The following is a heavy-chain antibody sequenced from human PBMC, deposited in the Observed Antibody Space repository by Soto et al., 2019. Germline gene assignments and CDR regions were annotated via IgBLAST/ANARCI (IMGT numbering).Heavy chain of an antibody. CDR2: INAGNGNT. V-gene: IGHV1-3*01. D-gene: IGHD3-10*01. CDR1: GYTFTSYA. CDR3: ASSGSGSYYKGYYYYMDV. J-gene: IGHJ6*03. Sequence: QVPLVQSGAEVKKPGASVKVSCKASGYTFTSYAMHWVRQAPGQRLEWMGWINAGNGNTKYSQKFQGRVTITRDTSASTAYMELSSLRSEDTAVYYCASSGSGSYYKGYYYYMDVWGKGTTVTVSS.